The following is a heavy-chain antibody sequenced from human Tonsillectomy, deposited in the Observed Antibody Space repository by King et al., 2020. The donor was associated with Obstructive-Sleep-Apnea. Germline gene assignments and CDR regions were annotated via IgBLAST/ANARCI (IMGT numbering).Heavy chain of an antibody. Sequence: QLVQSGAEVKKPGASVKVSCKASGYTFTNYGITWVRQAPGQGPERMGWISAYNGNTNYAQKLQGRVTMTTDTSTSTAYMGLRSLRSDDTAVYYCARVGGGYNLDFYYGMDVWGQGTTVTVSS. CDR1: GYTFTNYG. CDR3: ARVGGGYNLDFYYGMDV. V-gene: IGHV1-18*01. J-gene: IGHJ6*02. D-gene: IGHD5-24*01. CDR2: ISAYNGNT.